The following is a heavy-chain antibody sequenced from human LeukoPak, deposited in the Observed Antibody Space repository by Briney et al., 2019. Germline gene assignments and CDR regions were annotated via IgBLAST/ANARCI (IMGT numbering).Heavy chain of an antibody. V-gene: IGHV3-21*01. CDR1: GFTFSSYS. CDR3: ATHSGYDWRTDY. Sequence: GGSLRLSCAASGFTFSSYSMNWVRQAPGKGLEWVSSISSSSSYIYYADSVKGRFTISRDNAKNSLYLQMNSLRAEDTAVYYCATHSGYDWRTDYWGQGTLVTVSS. D-gene: IGHD5-12*01. CDR2: ISSSSSYI. J-gene: IGHJ4*02.